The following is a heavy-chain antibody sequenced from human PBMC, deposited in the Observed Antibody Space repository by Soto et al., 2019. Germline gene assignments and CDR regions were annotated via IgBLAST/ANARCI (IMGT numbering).Heavy chain of an antibody. D-gene: IGHD6-6*01. CDR1: GYSFTSYW. V-gene: IGHV5-10-1*01. CDR2: IDPSDSYT. J-gene: IGHJ6*02. Sequence: GESLKISCKGSGYSFTSYWISWVRQMPGKGLEWMGRIDPSDSYTNYSPSFQGHVTISADKSISTAYLQWSSLKASDTAMYYCASKRTEYSSTYGMDVWGQGTKVTVSS. CDR3: ASKRTEYSSTYGMDV.